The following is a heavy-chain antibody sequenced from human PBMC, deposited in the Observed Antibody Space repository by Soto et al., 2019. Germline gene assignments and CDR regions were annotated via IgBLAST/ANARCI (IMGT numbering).Heavy chain of an antibody. CDR2: ISPKSGGT. D-gene: IGHD6-19*01. J-gene: IGHJ4*02. V-gene: IGHV1-2*02. Sequence: QVQLVQSGAEVKKPGASVKVSCEASGCTFIDYYVHWVRQAPGQGFDWMGRISPKSGGTNYAQKFQGRVTMTWDTSLNTAYMELSSLMSEDTAVYYCARPPGYISDWYYFDLWGQGTLVTVSS. CDR1: GCTFIDYY. CDR3: ARPPGYISDWYYFDL.